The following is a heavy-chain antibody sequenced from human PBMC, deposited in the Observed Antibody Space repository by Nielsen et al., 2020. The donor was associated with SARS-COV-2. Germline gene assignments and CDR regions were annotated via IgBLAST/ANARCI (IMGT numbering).Heavy chain of an antibody. D-gene: IGHD6-13*01. CDR2: ISWNSGSI. Sequence: GGSLRLSCAASGFTFDDYAMHWVRQAPGKGLEWVSGISWNSGSIGYADSVKGRFTISRDNAKNSLYLQMNSLRSDDTAVYYCARDREEQQLIPYYFDYWGQGTLVTVSS. CDR3: ARDREEQQLIPYYFDY. J-gene: IGHJ4*02. V-gene: IGHV3-9*01. CDR1: GFTFDDYA.